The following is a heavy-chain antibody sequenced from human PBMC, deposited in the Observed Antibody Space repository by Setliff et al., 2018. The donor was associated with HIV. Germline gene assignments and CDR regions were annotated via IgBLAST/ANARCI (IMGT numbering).Heavy chain of an antibody. CDR1: GYTFTGFY. V-gene: IGHV1-18*04. CDR3: ARSRYDSGGYPDAFDI. Sequence: AASVKVSCKASGYTFTGFYMNWVRQAPGQGLEWMGWISAYNGNTKYAQKFQGRVTMTTDTSTSTAYMELRSLRSDDTAVYYCARSRYDSGGYPDAFDIWGQGTMVTVSS. CDR2: ISAYNGNT. D-gene: IGHD3-22*01. J-gene: IGHJ3*02.